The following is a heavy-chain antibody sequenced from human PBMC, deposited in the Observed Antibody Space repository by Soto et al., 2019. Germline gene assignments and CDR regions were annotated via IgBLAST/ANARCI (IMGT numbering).Heavy chain of an antibody. CDR2: ISHSGTV. J-gene: IGHJ4*02. CDR1: SVSITSSNW. Sequence: SETLSLTCAVSSVSITSSNWWTWVRQPPGKGLEWLGKISHSGTVNYNATLRSRVTISVDKPKNQLSLKLMSVTAADTEVYDCARDYDGFDYWGQGTLVTVSS. CDR3: ARDYDGFDY. D-gene: IGHD3-16*01. V-gene: IGHV4-4*02.